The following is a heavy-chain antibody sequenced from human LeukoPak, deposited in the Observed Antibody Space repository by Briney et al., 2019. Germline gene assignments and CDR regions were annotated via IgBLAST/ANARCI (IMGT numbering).Heavy chain of an antibody. Sequence: ASVKVSCKASGYAFSAYYMHWVRQAPGQGLEWMGWINPNSGGTNYAQKFQGRVTMTRDTSISTAYMELRSLRSDDTAVYYCARVRKNDYGDYGGWFDPWGQGTLVTVSS. J-gene: IGHJ5*02. CDR2: INPNSGGT. V-gene: IGHV1-2*02. D-gene: IGHD4-17*01. CDR3: ARVRKNDYGDYGGWFDP. CDR1: GYAFSAYY.